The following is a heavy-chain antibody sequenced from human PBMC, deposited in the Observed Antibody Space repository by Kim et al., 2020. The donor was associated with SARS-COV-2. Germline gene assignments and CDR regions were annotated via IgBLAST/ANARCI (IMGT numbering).Heavy chain of an antibody. D-gene: IGHD3-10*01. J-gene: IGHJ3*02. CDR3: ASIGAMVRGVITPVLAFDI. CDR2: INPSGGST. CDR1: GYTFTSYY. V-gene: IGHV1-46*01. Sequence: ASVKVSCKASGYTFTSYYMHWVRQAPGQGLEWMGIINPSGGSTSYAQKFQGRVTMTRDTSTSTVYMELSSLRSEDTAVYYCASIGAMVRGVITPVLAFDIWGQGTMVTVSS.